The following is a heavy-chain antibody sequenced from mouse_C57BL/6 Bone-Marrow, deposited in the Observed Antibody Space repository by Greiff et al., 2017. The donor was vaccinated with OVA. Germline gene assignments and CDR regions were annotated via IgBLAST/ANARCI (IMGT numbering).Heavy chain of an antibody. V-gene: IGHV1-15*01. D-gene: IGHD2-5*01. J-gene: IGHJ4*01. Sequence: QVQLKQSGAELVRPGASVTLSCKASGYTFTDYEMHWVKQTPVHGLEWIGAIDPANGGTAYNQKFKGKAILTADKSSSTAYMPLRSLTSEDSAVKYCTRGYRNYYAVDYWGQGTAVTVTS. CDR1: GYTFTDYE. CDR2: IDPANGGT. CDR3: TRGYRNYYAVDY.